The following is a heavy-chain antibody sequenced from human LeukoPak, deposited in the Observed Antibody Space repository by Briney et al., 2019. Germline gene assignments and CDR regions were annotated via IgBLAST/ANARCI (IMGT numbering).Heavy chain of an antibody. Sequence: PSETLSLTCTVSGGSISSYYWSRIRQPPGKGLEWIGYIYYSGSTNYNPSLKSRVTISVDTSRNQFSLKLSSVTAADTAVYYCARRGSYDSSGYYYGSVDYWGKGTLVNVSS. CDR3: ARRGSYDSSGYYYGSVDY. CDR2: IYYSGST. J-gene: IGHJ4*02. CDR1: GGSISSYY. V-gene: IGHV4-59*12. D-gene: IGHD3-22*01.